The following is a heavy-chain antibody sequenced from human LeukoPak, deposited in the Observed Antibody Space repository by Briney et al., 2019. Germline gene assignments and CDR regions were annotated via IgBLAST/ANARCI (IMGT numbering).Heavy chain of an antibody. J-gene: IGHJ4*02. V-gene: IGHV3-53*01. D-gene: IGHD3-22*01. CDR3: ARSVVAAAPFAY. CDR1: GFTVSSNY. Sequence: GGSLRLSCAASGFTVSSNYMSWVRQAPGKGLEWVSVIYSGGSTYYADSVKGRFTISRDNSKNTLHLQMNSLRAEDTAVYYCARSVVAAAPFAYWGQGTLVTVSS. CDR2: IYSGGST.